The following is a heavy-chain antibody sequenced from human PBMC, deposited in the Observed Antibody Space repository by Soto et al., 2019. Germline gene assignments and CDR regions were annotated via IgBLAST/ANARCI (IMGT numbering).Heavy chain of an antibody. V-gene: IGHV3-21*01. J-gene: IGHJ4*02. Sequence: GSLRLSCASSVFTFSSYSMNWVRHAPGKGLEWVSSISSSSSYIYYADSVKGRFTISRDNAKNSLYLQMNSLRAEDTAVYYCARVSDYGDSYYFEYWGQXTLGTVSS. D-gene: IGHD4-17*01. CDR2: ISSSSSYI. CDR1: VFTFSSYS. CDR3: ARVSDYGDSYYFEY.